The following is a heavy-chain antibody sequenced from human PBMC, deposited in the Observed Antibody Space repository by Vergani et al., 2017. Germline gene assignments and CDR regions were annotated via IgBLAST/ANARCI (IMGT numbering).Heavy chain of an antibody. J-gene: IGHJ4*02. CDR3: VRVDIVLKVADY. CDR1: GGSFTGFF. V-gene: IGHV4-34*02. Sequence: QVQLQQWGPGLLKPSETLSLICGVSGGSFTGFFWGWIRQPPGKGLEWIGEMHHDGRTNYNPSLKSRVTIAVDTSKKQFSLKVGSVTAADTAIYYCVRVDIVLKVADYWGQGTPVTVSS. CDR2: MHHDGRT. D-gene: IGHD5-12*01.